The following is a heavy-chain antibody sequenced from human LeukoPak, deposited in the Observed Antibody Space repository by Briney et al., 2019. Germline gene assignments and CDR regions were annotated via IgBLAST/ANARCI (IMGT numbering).Heavy chain of an antibody. CDR3: ARVKDYYDSSGYGY. CDR2: INHSGST. CDR1: GGSFSGYY. D-gene: IGHD3-22*01. J-gene: IGHJ4*02. V-gene: IGHV4-34*01. Sequence: PSETLPLTCAVYGGSFSGYYWSWIRQSPGKGLEGIGEINHSGSTNYNPSLKSRVTISIDTSKNQFSLKLNYVTAADTAVYYGARVKDYYDSSGYGYWGQGTLVTVSS.